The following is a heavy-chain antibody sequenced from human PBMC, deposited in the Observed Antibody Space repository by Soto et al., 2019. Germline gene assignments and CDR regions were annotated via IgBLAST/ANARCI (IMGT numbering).Heavy chain of an antibody. V-gene: IGHV1-2*02. CDR2: INPNSGGT. CDR3: ARVMTTGFYYYYGMDV. D-gene: IGHD4-4*01. Sequence: PSVKVSCKASGYTFTGYYIHWVRQAPGQGLEWMGWINPNSGGTNYAQKFQGRVAMTRDTSISTAYMELSRLRSDDTAVYYCARVMTTGFYYYYGMDVWGQGTTVTVS. CDR1: GYTFTGYY. J-gene: IGHJ6*02.